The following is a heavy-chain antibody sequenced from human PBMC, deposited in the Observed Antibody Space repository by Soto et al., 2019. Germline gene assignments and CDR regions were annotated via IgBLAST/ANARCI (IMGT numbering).Heavy chain of an antibody. Sequence: PSETLSLTCTVSGGSISSYYWSWIRQPPGKGLEWIGYIYYSGSTNYNPSLKSRVTISVDTSKNQFSLKLSSVTAADTAVYYCARLAGTTSRWFDPWGQGTLVTVSS. CDR2: IYYSGST. V-gene: IGHV4-59*08. D-gene: IGHD1-7*01. J-gene: IGHJ5*02. CDR1: GGSISSYY. CDR3: ARLAGTTSRWFDP.